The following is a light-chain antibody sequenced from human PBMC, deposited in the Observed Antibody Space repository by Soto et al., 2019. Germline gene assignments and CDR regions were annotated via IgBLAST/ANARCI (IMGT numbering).Light chain of an antibody. J-gene: IGKJ1*01. CDR3: QQYTSSTWT. CDR2: GAS. Sequence: EIVLTQSPGTLSLSPWERATLSCRASQSVSSSYLAWYQQKPGQAPRLLIYGASNRATGIPDRFSGSGSGTDFTLTISRLEPEDFAVYYCQQYTSSTWTFGQGTKVDIK. CDR1: QSVSSSY. V-gene: IGKV3-20*01.